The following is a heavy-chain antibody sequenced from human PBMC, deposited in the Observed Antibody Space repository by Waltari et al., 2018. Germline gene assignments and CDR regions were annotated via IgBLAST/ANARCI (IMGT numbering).Heavy chain of an antibody. CDR1: GASISSNYW. V-gene: IGHV4-4*02. CDR3: AADRGNGLYFDY. D-gene: IGHD2-15*01. Sequence: QVQLQESGPGLVKPSGTLSLTCAVSGASISSNYWWSWVRQSPGKGLEWIGQIQHSGRTYSTPSLKRRITISVDKSKNQFSLNRSSVNDADTAVYYCAADRGNGLYFDYWGQGTLVTVSS. CDR2: IQHSGRT. J-gene: IGHJ4*02.